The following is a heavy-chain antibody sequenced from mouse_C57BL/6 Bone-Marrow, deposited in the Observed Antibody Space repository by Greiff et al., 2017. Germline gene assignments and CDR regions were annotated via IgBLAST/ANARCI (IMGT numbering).Heavy chain of an antibody. CDR1: GYTFTSYW. Sequence: VQLQQPGAELVKPGASVKMSCKASGYTFTSYWITWVKQRPGQGLEWIGDIYPGSGSTNYNEKFKSKATLTVDTSSSTAYMQLSSLTSEDSAVYYCARALYYYGSSVDYWGQGTTLTVSS. CDR2: IYPGSGST. D-gene: IGHD1-1*01. V-gene: IGHV1-55*01. CDR3: ARALYYYGSSVDY. J-gene: IGHJ2*01.